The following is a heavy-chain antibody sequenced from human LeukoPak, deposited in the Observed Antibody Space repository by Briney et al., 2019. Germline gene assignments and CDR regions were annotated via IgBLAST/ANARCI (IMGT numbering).Heavy chain of an antibody. CDR1: GYTFTSYD. D-gene: IGHD6-13*01. Sequence: ASVKVSCKASGYTFTSYDINWVRQATGQGLEWMGWMNPNSGNTGYAQKFQGRVTMTRNTSISTAYMELSSLRSEDTAVYYCARLRAAAVSSPYYYGMDVWGQGTTVTVSS. CDR2: MNPNSGNT. V-gene: IGHV1-8*01. J-gene: IGHJ6*02. CDR3: ARLRAAAVSSPYYYGMDV.